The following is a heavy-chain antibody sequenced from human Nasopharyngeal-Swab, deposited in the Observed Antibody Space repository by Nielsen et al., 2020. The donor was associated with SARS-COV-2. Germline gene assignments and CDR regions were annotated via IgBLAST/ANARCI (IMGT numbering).Heavy chain of an antibody. J-gene: IGHJ4*02. CDR3: ARLGYGSGSYVDY. Sequence: VRQAPGKGLEWMGIIYPGDSDTRYSPSFQGQVTISAVKSISTAYLQWSSLKASDTAMYYCARLGYGSGSYVDYWGQGTLVTVSS. CDR2: IYPGDSDT. D-gene: IGHD3-10*01. V-gene: IGHV5-51*01.